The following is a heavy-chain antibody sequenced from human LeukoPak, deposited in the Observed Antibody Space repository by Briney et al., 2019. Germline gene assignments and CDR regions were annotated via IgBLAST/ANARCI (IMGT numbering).Heavy chain of an antibody. Sequence: GGSLRLSCAASGFTFDDYAMHWVRQAPGKGLEWVSGISWNSGSIGYADFVKGRLTISRDNAKNSLYLQMNSLRAEDTALYYCAKGKKITVTGLFDYWGQGTLVTVSS. J-gene: IGHJ4*02. CDR1: GFTFDDYA. V-gene: IGHV3-9*01. CDR3: AKGKKITVTGLFDY. D-gene: IGHD6-19*01. CDR2: ISWNSGSI.